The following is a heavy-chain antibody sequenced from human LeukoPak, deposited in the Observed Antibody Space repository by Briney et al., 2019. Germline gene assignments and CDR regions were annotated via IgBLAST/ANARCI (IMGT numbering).Heavy chain of an antibody. V-gene: IGHV4-59*08. J-gene: IGHJ4*02. CDR1: GGSISGYY. Sequence: PSETLSLTCTVSGGSISGYYWSWIRQLPGKGLEWIGYIYYSGSTNYNPSLKSRVTISVDTSKNQFSLKLSSATAADTAVYYCASTVGFFDAYFDYWGQGTLVTVSS. D-gene: IGHD4-23*01. CDR3: ASTVGFFDAYFDY. CDR2: IYYSGST.